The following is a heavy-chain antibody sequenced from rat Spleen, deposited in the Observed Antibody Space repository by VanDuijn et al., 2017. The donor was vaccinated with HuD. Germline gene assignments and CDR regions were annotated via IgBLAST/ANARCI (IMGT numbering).Heavy chain of an antibody. Sequence: EVQLVESGGGLVQPGRSMKLSCAASGFTFSNYGMAWVRQAPKKGLEWVAYITNTGGSTYYPDSVKGRFTISRDNAKSTLYLQISSLRSEDTATYYCARQEDYGGYSRDYFGYWGQGVVVTVSS. D-gene: IGHD1-11*01. CDR3: ARQEDYGGYSRDYFGY. V-gene: IGHV5-22*01. CDR2: ITNTGGST. J-gene: IGHJ2*01. CDR1: GFTFSNYG.